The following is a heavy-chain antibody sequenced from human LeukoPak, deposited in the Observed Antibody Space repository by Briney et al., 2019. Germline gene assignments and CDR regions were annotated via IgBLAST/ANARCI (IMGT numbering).Heavy chain of an antibody. V-gene: IGHV1-8*01. CDR1: GYTFTSYD. J-gene: IGHJ6*02. Sequence: ASVKVSCKASGYTFTSYDINWVRQATGQGLEWMGWMNPNSGNTGYAQKFQGRVTMTRNTSISTAYMELSSLRSEDTAVYYCARENNKYYYYGMDVWGQGTTVTVSS. CDR2: MNPNSGNT. CDR3: ARENNKYYYYGMDV. D-gene: IGHD1/OR15-1a*01.